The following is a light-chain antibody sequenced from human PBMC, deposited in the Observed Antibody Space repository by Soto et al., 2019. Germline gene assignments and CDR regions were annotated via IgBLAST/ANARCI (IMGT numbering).Light chain of an antibody. CDR2: GAS. J-gene: IGKJ1*01. Sequence: EIVLTHSPATLSLSPGEIATLSCRASQSVSSYLAWYQQKPGQAPRLLIYGASSRATGISDRFSGSGSGTDFTLTISRLEPEDFAVYYCQQYGRSGTFGQGTKVDIK. CDR1: QSVSSY. CDR3: QQYGRSGT. V-gene: IGKV3-20*01.